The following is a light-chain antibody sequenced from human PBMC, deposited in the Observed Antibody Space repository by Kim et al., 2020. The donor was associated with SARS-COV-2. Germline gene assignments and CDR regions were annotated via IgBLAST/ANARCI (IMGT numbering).Light chain of an antibody. CDR3: QVWDSSSDHRVV. J-gene: IGLJ2*01. V-gene: IGLV3-21*04. Sequence: PGRAASSTCGGNSIGSKSVHWYQEKPGQAPVLVISYDSDRPSGIPERFSGSNSGNTATLTISRVEAGDEADYYCQVWDSSSDHRVVFGGGTQLTVL. CDR2: YDS. CDR1: SIGSKS.